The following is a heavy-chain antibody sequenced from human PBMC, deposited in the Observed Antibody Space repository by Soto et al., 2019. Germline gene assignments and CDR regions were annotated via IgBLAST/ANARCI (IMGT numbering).Heavy chain of an antibody. CDR2: IYPGDSDT. CDR3: ARQGYSYGLVATDYYFDY. D-gene: IGHD5-18*01. Sequence: PGESLKISCKGSGYSFTSYWIGWVRQMPGKGLEWMGIIYPGDSDTRYSPSFQGQVTISADKSISTAYLQWSSLKASDTAMYYCARQGYSYGLVATDYYFDYWGQGTLVTVS. V-gene: IGHV5-51*01. CDR1: GYSFTSYW. J-gene: IGHJ4*02.